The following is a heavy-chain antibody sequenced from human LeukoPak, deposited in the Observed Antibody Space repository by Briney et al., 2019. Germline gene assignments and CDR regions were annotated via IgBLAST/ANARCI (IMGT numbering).Heavy chain of an antibody. CDR1: GYTFTGYY. D-gene: IGHD4-17*01. CDR3: ARSGYGDYAGDAFDI. J-gene: IGHJ3*02. V-gene: IGHV1-2*02. CDR2: INPNSGGR. Sequence: ASVKVSCKASGYTFTGYYMHWVRQAPGQGLEWMGWINPNSGGRNYAQKFQGRVTMTRDTPISTAYMELSRLRSDDTAVYYCARSGYGDYAGDAFDIWGQGTMVTVSS.